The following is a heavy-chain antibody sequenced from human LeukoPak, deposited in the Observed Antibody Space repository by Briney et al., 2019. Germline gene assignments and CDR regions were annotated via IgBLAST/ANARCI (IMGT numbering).Heavy chain of an antibody. D-gene: IGHD3-22*01. Sequence: GGSLRLSCAASGFTFSSYGMSWVRQAPGKGLEWVSAMSDSGDSTYYADSVKGRFTISRDNSKNTLYLQMNGLRAEDTAVYYCAKLSYVADSSGYYLLAFDIWGQGTMVTVSS. CDR3: AKLSYVADSSGYYLLAFDI. V-gene: IGHV3-23*01. J-gene: IGHJ3*02. CDR2: MSDSGDST. CDR1: GFTFSSYG.